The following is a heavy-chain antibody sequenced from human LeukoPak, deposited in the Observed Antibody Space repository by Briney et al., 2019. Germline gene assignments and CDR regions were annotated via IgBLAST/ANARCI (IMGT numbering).Heavy chain of an antibody. J-gene: IGHJ4*02. CDR2: ISSSSSYI. CDR1: GFTFSSYS. Sequence: GGSLRLSCAASGFTFSSYSMNWVRQAPGKGLEWVSSISSSSSYIYYADSVKGRFTISRDNAKNPLYLQMNSLRAEDTAVYYCASDLEDYFDYWGQGTLVTVSS. CDR3: ASDLEDYFDY. D-gene: IGHD5-24*01. V-gene: IGHV3-21*01.